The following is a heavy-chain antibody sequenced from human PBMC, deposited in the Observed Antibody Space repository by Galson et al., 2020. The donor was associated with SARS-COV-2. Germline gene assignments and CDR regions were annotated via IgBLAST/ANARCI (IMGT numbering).Heavy chain of an antibody. CDR1: GFSLNSFGVR. CDR3: AHRDYSKPESDWFDP. V-gene: IGHV2-5*02. J-gene: IGHJ5*02. Sequence: VSGPTLVKPAQTLTLTCTFSGFSLNSFGVRVAWIRQPPGKALEWLALIAWDDDERYSPSLRNRLTITKDTSKNQVVLTMTNMDPVDTATYYCAHRDYSKPESDWFDPWGQGALVTVSA. D-gene: IGHD4-4*01. CDR2: IAWDDDE.